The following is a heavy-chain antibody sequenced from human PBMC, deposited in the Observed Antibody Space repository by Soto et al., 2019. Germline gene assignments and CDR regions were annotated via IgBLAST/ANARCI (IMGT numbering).Heavy chain of an antibody. CDR2: INSAGSST. D-gene: IGHD3-9*01. J-gene: IGHJ4*02. V-gene: IGHV3-74*01. CDR1: GFTFSSYW. CDR3: ARDYDILTGSPTYDY. Sequence: EVQLVESGGGLVQPGGSLRLSCAASGFTFSSYWMHWVRQAPGKGLVWVSRINSAGSSTSYADSVKGRFTISRDNAKNTLYLQMNSLRAEDTAVYYCARDYDILTGSPTYDYWGQGTLVTVSS.